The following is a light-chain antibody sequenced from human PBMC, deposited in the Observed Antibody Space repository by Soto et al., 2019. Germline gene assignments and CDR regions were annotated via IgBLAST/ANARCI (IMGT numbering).Light chain of an antibody. Sequence: EIVMTQSPATLSVSPGERATLSCGTSQSVSNNLAWFQQKPGQAPRLLIYGASTRATGIPARFSGSGSGTEFTLTISSLQSEDFAVYYCQQYDNWPLTFGGGTKVDIK. CDR3: QQYDNWPLT. CDR1: QSVSNN. J-gene: IGKJ4*01. V-gene: IGKV3-15*01. CDR2: GAS.